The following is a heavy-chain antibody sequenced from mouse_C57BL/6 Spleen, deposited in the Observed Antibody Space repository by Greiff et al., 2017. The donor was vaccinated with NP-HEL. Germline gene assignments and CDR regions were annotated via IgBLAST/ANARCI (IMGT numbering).Heavy chain of an antibody. CDR1: GYTLTSYW. Sequence: VQLQQPGAELVKPGASVKLSCKASGYTLTSYWMHWVKQRPGQGLEWIGMIHPNSGSTNYNEKFKSKATLTVDTSSSTAYMKLSSLTSEDSAVYYFAIYYDSQYYFDYWGQGTTLTVSS. V-gene: IGHV1-64*01. J-gene: IGHJ2*01. D-gene: IGHD1-1*01. CDR2: IHPNSGST. CDR3: AIYYDSQYYFDY.